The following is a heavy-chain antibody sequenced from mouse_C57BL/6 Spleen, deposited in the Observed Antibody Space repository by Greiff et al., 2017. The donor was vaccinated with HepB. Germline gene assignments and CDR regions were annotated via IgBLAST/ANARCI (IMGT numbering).Heavy chain of an antibody. CDR1: GYSITSGYY. D-gene: IGHD1-1*01. J-gene: IGHJ2*01. CDR2: ISYDGSN. Sequence: VQLKESGPGLVKPSQSLSLTCSVTGYSITSGYYWNWIRQFPGNKLEWMGYISYDGSNNYNPSLKNRISITRDTSKNQFFLKLNSVTTEDTATYYCARGYYYGSSHYFDYWGQGTTLTVSS. CDR3: ARGYYYGSSHYFDY. V-gene: IGHV3-6*01.